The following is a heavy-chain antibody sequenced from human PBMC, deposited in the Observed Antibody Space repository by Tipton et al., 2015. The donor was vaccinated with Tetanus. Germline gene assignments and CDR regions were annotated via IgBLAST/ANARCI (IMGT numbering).Heavy chain of an antibody. CDR1: GFTFSSYA. J-gene: IGHJ6*02. CDR3: AKDQGGYDTGWYGWGMDV. V-gene: IGHV3-23*01. CDR2: IGGSDSRT. Sequence: SLRLSCAASGFTFSSYAMSWVRQAPGKGLEWVSAIGGSDSRTYYADSVKGRFTISRDNSKNTLYLQMNSLRAEDTAAYYCAKDQGGYDTGWYGWGMDVWGQGTTVTVSS. D-gene: IGHD6-19*01.